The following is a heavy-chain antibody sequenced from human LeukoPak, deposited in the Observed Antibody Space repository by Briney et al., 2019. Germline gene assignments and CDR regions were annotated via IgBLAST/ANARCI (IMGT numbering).Heavy chain of an antibody. J-gene: IGHJ4*02. Sequence: SVKVSCKASGGTFSSYAISWVRQAPGQGLEWMGRIIPILGIANYAQKFQGRVMITADKSTSTAYMELSSLRSEDTAVYYCARGRGAVAGTGEVFDYWGQGTLVTVSS. CDR1: GGTFSSYA. CDR3: ARGRGAVAGTGEVFDY. CDR2: IIPILGIA. V-gene: IGHV1-69*04. D-gene: IGHD6-19*01.